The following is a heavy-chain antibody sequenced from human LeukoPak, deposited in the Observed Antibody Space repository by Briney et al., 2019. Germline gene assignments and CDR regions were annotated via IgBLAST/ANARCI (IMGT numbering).Heavy chain of an antibody. Sequence: SQTLSLTCTVSGGSISSGGYYWSWIRQPPGKGLEWIGSIYYSGSTYYNPSLKSRVTISVDTSKNQFSLKLSSVTAADTAVYYCARAAYGGYFDYWGQGTLVTVSS. V-gene: IGHV4-30-2*03. CDR3: ARAAYGGYFDY. D-gene: IGHD6-13*01. CDR2: IYYSGST. CDR1: GGSISSGGYY. J-gene: IGHJ4*02.